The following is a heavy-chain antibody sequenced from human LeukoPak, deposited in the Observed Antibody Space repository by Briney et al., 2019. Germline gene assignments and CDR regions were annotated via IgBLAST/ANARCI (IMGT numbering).Heavy chain of an antibody. CDR3: ASMHTSSSSAGWFDP. J-gene: IGHJ5*02. CDR1: GGTFSSYA. Sequence: ASVKVSCKASGGTFSSYAISWVRQAPGQGLEWMGGIIPIFGTANYAQKFQGGVTITTDESTSTAYMELSSLRSEDTAMYYCASMHTSSSSAGWFDPWGQGTLVTVSS. D-gene: IGHD6-6*01. CDR2: IIPIFGTA. V-gene: IGHV1-69*05.